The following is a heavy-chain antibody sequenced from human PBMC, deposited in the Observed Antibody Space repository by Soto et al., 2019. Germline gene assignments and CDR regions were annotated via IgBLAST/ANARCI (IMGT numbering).Heavy chain of an antibody. V-gene: IGHV4-39*01. CDR1: GGSISSSSYY. CDR2: IYYSGST. Sequence: SETLSLTCTVSGGSISSSSYYWGWIRQPPGKGLEWIGSIYYSGSTYYNPSLKSRVTISVDTSKNQFSLKLSSVTAADTAVYYCARLVYDSSGYRTGRGQGTLVT. CDR3: ARLVYDSSGYRTG. J-gene: IGHJ4*02. D-gene: IGHD3-22*01.